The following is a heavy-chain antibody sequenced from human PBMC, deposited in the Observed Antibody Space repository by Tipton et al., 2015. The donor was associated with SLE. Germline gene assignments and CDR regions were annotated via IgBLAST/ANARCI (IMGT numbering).Heavy chain of an antibody. J-gene: IGHJ4*02. CDR3: AEGGYDSD. V-gene: IGHV1-69*04. CDR2: FIPIPTIA. Sequence: QSGAEVKEPGSSVKVSCKASGGTFNSSGLSWVRQAPGQGLEWMGGFIPIPTIANYAQKFQGRVTFTADKSTSTAYMELNSLRSEDTAVYYCAEGGYDSDWGQGTLVTVSS. D-gene: IGHD5-12*01. CDR1: GGTFNSSG.